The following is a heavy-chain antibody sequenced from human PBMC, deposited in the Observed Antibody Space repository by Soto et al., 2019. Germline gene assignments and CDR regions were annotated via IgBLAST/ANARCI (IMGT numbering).Heavy chain of an antibody. Sequence: SETLSLTCAVSGGSISSGGYSWSWIRQPPGKGLEWIGYIYHSGSTYYKPSLKSRVTISVDRSKNQISLKLSSVTTADTAVNYCARGGRYYGSAYGMDVWGQGTTVTVSS. CDR2: IYHSGST. CDR3: ARGGRYYGSAYGMDV. J-gene: IGHJ6*02. D-gene: IGHD3-10*01. V-gene: IGHV4-30-2*01. CDR1: GGSISSGGYS.